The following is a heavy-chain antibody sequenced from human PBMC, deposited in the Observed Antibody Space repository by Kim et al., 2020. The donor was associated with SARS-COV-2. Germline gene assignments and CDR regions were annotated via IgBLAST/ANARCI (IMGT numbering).Heavy chain of an antibody. V-gene: IGHV3-48*02. J-gene: IGHJ4*02. D-gene: IGHD6-19*01. CDR1: GFTFSDYS. CDR2: ITPTSSTM. Sequence: GGSLRLSCVASGFTFSDYSMNWVRQAPGKGLEWVSYITPTSSTMNYADSVKGRFTISRDNARNSLYLQMNSLRDEDTAVYYCARGWASGWKWGQGILVTVSS. CDR3: ARGWASGWK.